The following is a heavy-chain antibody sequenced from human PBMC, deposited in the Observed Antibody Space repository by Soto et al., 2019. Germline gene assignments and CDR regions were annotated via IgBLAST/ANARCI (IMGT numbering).Heavy chain of an antibody. Sequence: QLQLQESGPGLVKPSETLSLTCTVSGGSISSSSYYWGWIRQPPGKGLEWIGSIYYSGSTYYNPSLKSRVTISVDTSKDQFSLKRSSVTAADTAVYYCARRSIAVAGPKYYWGQGTLVTVSS. CDR1: GGSISSSSYY. CDR2: IYYSGST. V-gene: IGHV4-39*01. J-gene: IGHJ4*02. CDR3: ARRSIAVAGPKYY. D-gene: IGHD6-19*01.